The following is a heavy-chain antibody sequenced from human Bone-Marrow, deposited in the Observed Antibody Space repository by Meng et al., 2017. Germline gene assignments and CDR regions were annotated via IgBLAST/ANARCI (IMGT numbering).Heavy chain of an antibody. J-gene: IGHJ4*02. CDR2: ISSSGSTI. V-gene: IGHV3-11*04. CDR1: GFTFSDYY. Sequence: GGSLRLSCAASGFTFSDYYMSWIRQAPGKGLEWVSYISSSGSTIYYADSVKGRFTISRDNAKNSLYLQMNSLRDEDTGVYYCARDLGGTYDRSGYWTWSYFDYWGRGTLVTVSS. D-gene: IGHD3-22*01. CDR3: ARDLGGTYDRSGYWTWSYFDY.